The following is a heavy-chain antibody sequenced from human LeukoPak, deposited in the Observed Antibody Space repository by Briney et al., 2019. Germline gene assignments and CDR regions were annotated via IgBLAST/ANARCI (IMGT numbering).Heavy chain of an antibody. CDR2: ISSNGGST. Sequence: GGSLRLSCSASGFTFSSYAMHWVRQAPGKGLEYVSAISSNGGSTYYADSVKGRFTISRDNSKNTLYLQMNSLRAEDTAVYYCARDPPMTMGLYYYGMDVWGQGTTVTVSS. D-gene: IGHD4/OR15-4a*01. CDR3: ARDPPMTMGLYYYGMDV. J-gene: IGHJ6*02. V-gene: IGHV3-64*04. CDR1: GFTFSSYA.